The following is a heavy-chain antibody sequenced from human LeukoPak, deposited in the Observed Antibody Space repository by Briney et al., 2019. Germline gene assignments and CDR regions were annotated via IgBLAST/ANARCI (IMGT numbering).Heavy chain of an antibody. CDR3: VGAPAVAGIRLVY. CDR1: GFTFSSYG. CDR2: IRYDGSNK. J-gene: IGHJ4*02. Sequence: GGSLRLSCAASGFTFSSYGMHWVRQAPGKGLEWVAFIRYDGSNKYYADSVKGRFTISRDNSKNTLYLQMNSLRAEDTAVYYCVGAPAVAGIRLVYWGQGTLVTVSS. V-gene: IGHV3-30*02. D-gene: IGHD6-19*01.